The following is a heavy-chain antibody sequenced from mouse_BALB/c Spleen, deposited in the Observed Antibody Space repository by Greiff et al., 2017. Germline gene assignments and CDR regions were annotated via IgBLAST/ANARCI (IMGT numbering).Heavy chain of an antibody. CDR2: IYPGSGNT. D-gene: IGHD4-1*01. Sequence: VQLQQSGAELARPGASVKLSCTASGYTFTDYYINWVQQRTGQGLEWIGEIYPGSGNTYYNEKFKGKSTLTADKSSSTAYMQLSSLTSEDSAVDFCARSNWGDYYAMDYWGQGTSVTVSS. CDR3: ARSNWGDYYAMDY. V-gene: IGHV1-77*01. J-gene: IGHJ4*01. CDR1: GYTFTDYY.